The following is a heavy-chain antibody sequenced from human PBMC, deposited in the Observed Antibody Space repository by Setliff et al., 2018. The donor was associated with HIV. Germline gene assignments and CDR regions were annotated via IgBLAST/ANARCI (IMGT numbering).Heavy chain of an antibody. CDR3: AREQVGFGPPRGMDV. Sequence: ASVKVSCKASGFIVTNYYIHWVRQAPGQGLEWMGRINAGNGNTKYSQKFEGSVTIMRDTSASTAYMELSSLHSEDTAVYYCAREQVGFGPPRGMDVWGQGTTVTGSS. D-gene: IGHD3-10*01. V-gene: IGHV1-3*01. CDR2: INAGNGNT. CDR1: GFIVTNYY. J-gene: IGHJ6*02.